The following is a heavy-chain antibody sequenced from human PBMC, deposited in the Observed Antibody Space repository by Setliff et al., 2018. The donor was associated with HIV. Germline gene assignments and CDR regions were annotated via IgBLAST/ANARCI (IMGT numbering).Heavy chain of an antibody. CDR1: GGTFSSFA. Sequence: SVKVSCKAPGGTFSSFAINWVRQAPGQGLEWVGGIIPVFGTTSYGHHFQGRVDITADASTSTAYLDLYSLRSEDTAVYYCGRDHHSGSDWSRLGAFDIWGQGTVVTVSS. V-gene: IGHV1-69*13. D-gene: IGHD1-26*01. J-gene: IGHJ3*02. CDR2: IIPVFGTT. CDR3: GRDHHSGSDWSRLGAFDI.